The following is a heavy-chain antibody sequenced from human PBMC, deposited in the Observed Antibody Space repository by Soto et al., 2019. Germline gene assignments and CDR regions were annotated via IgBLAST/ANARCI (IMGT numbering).Heavy chain of an antibody. CDR2: IIPILGIA. D-gene: IGHD2-2*01. J-gene: IGHJ5*02. Sequence: QVQLVQSGAEVKKPGSSVKVSCKASGGTFSSYTISWVRQAPGQGLEWMGRIIPILGIATYAQKFQGRVTITADKSTSTAYMELSSLRSEDTAVYYCARGWCSSTSCPFDPWGQGTLVTVSS. CDR1: GGTFSSYT. V-gene: IGHV1-69*02. CDR3: ARGWCSSTSCPFDP.